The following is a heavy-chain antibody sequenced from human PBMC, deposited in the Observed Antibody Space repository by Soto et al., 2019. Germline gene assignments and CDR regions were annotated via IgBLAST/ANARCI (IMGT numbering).Heavy chain of an antibody. Sequence: EVQLVESGGGLVQPGGSLRLSCAASGFTVSSNYMSWVRQAPGKGLEWVSVIYSGGSTYYADSVKGRFTISRHNSKNTLYLQMNSLRAEDTAVYYCARLRAVITNSSNRRYWYFDLWGRGTLVTVSS. CDR2: IYSGGST. J-gene: IGHJ2*01. D-gene: IGHD3-10*01. CDR1: GFTVSSNY. CDR3: ARLRAVITNSSNRRYWYFDL. V-gene: IGHV3-53*04.